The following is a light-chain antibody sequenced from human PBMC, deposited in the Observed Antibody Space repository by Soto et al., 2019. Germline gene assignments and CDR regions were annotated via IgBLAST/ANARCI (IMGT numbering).Light chain of an antibody. CDR1: QSVSNNY. J-gene: IGKJ1*01. Sequence: EIVMTQSPATLSVSPGERATLSCRASQSVSNNYLAWYQQKPGQAPRLLIYGASNRATGITDRFSGSGSGTDFTLTISRLEPEDFAVYYCQQYGSSGTFGQGTKVDIK. V-gene: IGKV3-20*01. CDR3: QQYGSSGT. CDR2: GAS.